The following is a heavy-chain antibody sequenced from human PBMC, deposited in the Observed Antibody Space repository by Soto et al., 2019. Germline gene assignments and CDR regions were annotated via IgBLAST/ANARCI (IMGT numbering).Heavy chain of an antibody. Sequence: EVQLLETGGGLVQPGGSLRLSCAASAFTFGSHAMAWVRQAPGKGLEWVSAISGSGVYTYYANSVKGRLTISRDKSKNTLYVQMNSLRAEDTAVYYCVKGGSDYDYGDFWGQGALVTVSS. J-gene: IGHJ4*02. CDR1: AFTFGSHA. CDR2: ISGSGVYT. D-gene: IGHD5-12*01. CDR3: VKGGSDYDYGDF. V-gene: IGHV3-23*01.